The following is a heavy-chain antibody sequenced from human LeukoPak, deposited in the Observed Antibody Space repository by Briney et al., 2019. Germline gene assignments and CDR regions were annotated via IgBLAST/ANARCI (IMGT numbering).Heavy chain of an antibody. Sequence: GGSLRLSCAASGFTFSSYSMNWVRQAPGKGLEWVSSISSTSSYIYYADSVKGRFTISRDNAKNSLYLQMNSLRAEDTAVYYCAPYCSGGSCTGYVQHWGQGTLVTVFS. D-gene: IGHD2-15*01. CDR2: ISSTSSYI. CDR1: GFTFSSYS. V-gene: IGHV3-21*01. CDR3: APYCSGGSCTGYVQH. J-gene: IGHJ1*01.